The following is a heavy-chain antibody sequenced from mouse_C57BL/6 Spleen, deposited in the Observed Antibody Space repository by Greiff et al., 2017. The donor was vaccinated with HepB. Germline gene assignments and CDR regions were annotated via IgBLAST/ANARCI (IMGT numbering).Heavy chain of an antibody. J-gene: IGHJ4*01. CDR1: GFTFSSYA. Sequence: EVHLVESGEGLVKPGGSLKLSCAASGFTFSSYAMSWVRQTPEKRLEWVAYISSGGDYIYYADTVKGRFTISRDNARNTLYLQMSSLKSEDTDMYYCTREEAYGYDRGVYAMDYWGQGTSVTVSS. D-gene: IGHD2-2*01. CDR2: ISSGGDYI. V-gene: IGHV5-9-1*02. CDR3: TREEAYGYDRGVYAMDY.